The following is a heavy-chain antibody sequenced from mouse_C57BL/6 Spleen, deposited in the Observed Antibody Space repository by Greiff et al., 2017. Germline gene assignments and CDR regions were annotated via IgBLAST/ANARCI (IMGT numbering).Heavy chain of an antibody. J-gene: IGHJ1*03. CDR2: IDPEDGDT. Sequence: EVQLQQSGAELVRPGASVKLSCTASGFNIKDYYMHWVKQRPEQGLEWIGRIDPEDGDTEYAPKFQGKATMTADTSSNTDYLQLRSLTSEDTAIYYCTTGDTTVVTRYCDVWGTGTTVTVSS. V-gene: IGHV14-1*01. D-gene: IGHD1-1*01. CDR1: GFNIKDYY. CDR3: TTGDTTVVTRYCDV.